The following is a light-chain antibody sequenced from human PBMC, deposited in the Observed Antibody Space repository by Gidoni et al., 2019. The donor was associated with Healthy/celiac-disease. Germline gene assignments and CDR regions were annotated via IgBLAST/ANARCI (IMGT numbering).Light chain of an antibody. V-gene: IGLV1-44*01. Sequence: QSVLTQPPSASGTPGQRVTIPCYGSSSNIGSNTVNWYQQLPGTAPKLLIYSNNQRPSGVPDRFSGSKSGTSASLAISVLQSEDEADYYCAAWDDSLMGVFGTGTKVTVL. CDR2: SNN. J-gene: IGLJ1*01. CDR3: AAWDDSLMGV. CDR1: SSNIGSNT.